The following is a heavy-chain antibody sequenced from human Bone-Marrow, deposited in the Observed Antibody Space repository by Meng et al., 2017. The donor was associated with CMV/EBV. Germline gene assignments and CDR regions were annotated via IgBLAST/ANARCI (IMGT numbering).Heavy chain of an antibody. Sequence: GESLKISCAASGFTFSSYGMHWVRQAPGKGLEWVAFIRYDGSNKYYADSVKGRFTISRDNSKNTLYLQMNSLRAEDTAVYYCARDGGRGSAGAFDIWGQGTMVTVSS. CDR1: GFTFSSYG. J-gene: IGHJ3*02. CDR2: IRYDGSNK. D-gene: IGHD1-26*01. V-gene: IGHV3-30*02. CDR3: ARDGGRGSAGAFDI.